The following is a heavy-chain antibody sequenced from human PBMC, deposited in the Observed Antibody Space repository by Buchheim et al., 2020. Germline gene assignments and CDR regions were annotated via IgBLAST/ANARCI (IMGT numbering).Heavy chain of an antibody. Sequence: QVQLVESGGGVVQPGRSLRLSCAASGFTFSSYCMHWVRQAPGKGLEWVAVISYDGSNKYYADSVRGRFTISRDNSKTPLSLQMNSLRAEDTAVYYCAKGSPIVRFLVDYWGQGTL. V-gene: IGHV3-30*18. CDR2: ISYDGSNK. CDR3: AKGSPIVRFLVDY. J-gene: IGHJ4*02. CDR1: GFTFSSYC. D-gene: IGHD3-16*02.